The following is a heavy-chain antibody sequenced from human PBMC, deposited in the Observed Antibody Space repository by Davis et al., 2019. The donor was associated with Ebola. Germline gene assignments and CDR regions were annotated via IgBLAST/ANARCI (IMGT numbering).Heavy chain of an antibody. CDR1: GYTFTSYY. J-gene: IGHJ4*02. CDR2: ISAYNGNT. D-gene: IGHD5-18*01. Sequence: AASVKVSCKASGYTFTSYYMHWVRQAPGQGLEWMGWISAYNGNTNYAQKLQGRVTMTTDTSTSTAYMELRSLRSDDTAVYYCARDITAMALDYWGQGTLVTVSS. CDR3: ARDITAMALDY. V-gene: IGHV1-18*04.